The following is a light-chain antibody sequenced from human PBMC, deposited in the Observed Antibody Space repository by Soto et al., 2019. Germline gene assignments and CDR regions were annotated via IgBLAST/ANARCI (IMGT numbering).Light chain of an antibody. CDR1: QDISNY. CDR2: DAS. V-gene: IGKV1-33*01. CDR3: QQYDNLPIT. Sequence: DFQMTQSPSSLSASVGDRVTITCQASQDISNYLNWYQQKPGKAPKLLIYDASNLETGVPSRFSGSGSGTDFTFTISNLQPEDIATYYCQQYDNLPITFGQGTRLEIK. J-gene: IGKJ5*01.